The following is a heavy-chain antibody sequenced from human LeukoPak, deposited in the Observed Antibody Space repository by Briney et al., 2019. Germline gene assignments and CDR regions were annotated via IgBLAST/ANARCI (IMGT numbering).Heavy chain of an antibody. CDR1: GYTFTGYY. CDR2: INPNSGGT. CDR3: ARDRRYSSSWYVFDY. Sequence: ASVKVSCKASGYTFTGYYMHWVRQAPGQGLEWMGWINPNSGGTNYAQKFQGRVTMTRDTSISTAYMELSRLRSDDTAVYYCARDRRYSSSWYVFDYWGQGTLVTVSS. V-gene: IGHV1-2*02. D-gene: IGHD6-13*01. J-gene: IGHJ4*02.